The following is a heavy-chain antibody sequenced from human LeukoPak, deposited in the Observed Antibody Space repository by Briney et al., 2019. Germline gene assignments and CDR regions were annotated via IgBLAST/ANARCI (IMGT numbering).Heavy chain of an antibody. J-gene: IGHJ4*02. CDR1: GFTFSSYA. CDR3: ARGDGYYDTQGGH. V-gene: IGHV3-23*01. CDR2: ISGSGSTT. D-gene: IGHD3-22*01. Sequence: GGSLRLSCAASGFTFSSYAMTWVRQAPGKGLEWVSAISGSGSTTYYADSVKGRFTITRDNSKNSLYLQMNSLRAEDTALYHCARGDGYYDTQGGHWGQGTLVTVSS.